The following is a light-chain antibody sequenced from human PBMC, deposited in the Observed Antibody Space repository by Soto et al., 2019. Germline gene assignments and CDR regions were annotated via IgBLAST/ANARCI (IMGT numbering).Light chain of an antibody. CDR2: GNS. CDR1: NSNIGAGYD. V-gene: IGLV1-40*01. Sequence: QSVLTQPPSVSGAPGQRVTISCTGSNSNIGAGYDVHWYQQLPGTAPKLLIHGNSNRPSGVPDRFSGSKSVTSASLAITGLQAEDEADYYCQSYDSSLSGSVFGTGTKLTVL. J-gene: IGLJ1*01. CDR3: QSYDSSLSGSV.